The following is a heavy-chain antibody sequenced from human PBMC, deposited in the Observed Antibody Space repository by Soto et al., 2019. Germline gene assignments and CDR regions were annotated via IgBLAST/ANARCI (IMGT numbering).Heavy chain of an antibody. Sequence: EVQLVESGGGLVQPGRSLRLSCAASGFTFDDYAMHWVRQAPGKGLEWVSGISWNSGSIGYADSVKGRFTISRDNAKNSRYLQMNSLRAEDTALYYCAKDPRGIAVAGIFGWFDPWGQGTLVTVSA. CDR1: GFTFDDYA. CDR2: ISWNSGSI. CDR3: AKDPRGIAVAGIFGWFDP. V-gene: IGHV3-9*01. J-gene: IGHJ5*02. D-gene: IGHD6-19*01.